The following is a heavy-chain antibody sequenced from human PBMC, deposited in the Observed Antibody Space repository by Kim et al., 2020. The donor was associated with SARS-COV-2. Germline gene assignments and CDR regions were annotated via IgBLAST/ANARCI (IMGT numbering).Heavy chain of an antibody. CDR1: GFSVSKAY. Sequence: GGSLRLSCAASGFSVSKAYMSWVRQAPGRGPEWVAVIYNSGATYYADSVRGRFTISRDNSKNMVFLQMSGLRAEDTALYYCTRNTDSGYEFWGRGTLVTVSP. D-gene: IGHD5-12*01. CDR2: IYNSGAT. J-gene: IGHJ4*02. CDR3: TRNTDSGYEF. V-gene: IGHV3-53*01.